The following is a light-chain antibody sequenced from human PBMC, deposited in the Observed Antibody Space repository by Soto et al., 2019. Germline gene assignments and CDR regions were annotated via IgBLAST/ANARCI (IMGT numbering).Light chain of an antibody. CDR3: QQRSVWPPA. V-gene: IGKV3-11*01. J-gene: IGKJ2*01. Sequence: EIVLTQSPATLSLSPGERAALSCRASPSVFSSLDWYQQKPCQPPRLLIYDASIRATGVPARFSGSGSGTDFTLTISSLEPEDFAVYYCQQRSVWPPAVGLGTKVEIK. CDR1: PSVFSS. CDR2: DAS.